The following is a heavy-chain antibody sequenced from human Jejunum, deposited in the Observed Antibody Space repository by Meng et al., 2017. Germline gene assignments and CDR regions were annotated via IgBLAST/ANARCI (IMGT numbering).Heavy chain of an antibody. CDR3: ARGFWKSGFDS. V-gene: IGHV6-1*01. D-gene: IGHD3-3*01. Sequence: QVQLPQSGPGLGRPSQALALTGPTSRGHVPRRNTAWIWIRQSPSRGLDWLGRTYYTSKWNNDYAVSVRSRITINADTSKSQSSLHLNSVTPEDTAVYYCARGFWKSGFDSWGQGTLVTVSS. CDR1: RGHVPRRNTA. CDR2: TYYTSKWNN. J-gene: IGHJ5*02.